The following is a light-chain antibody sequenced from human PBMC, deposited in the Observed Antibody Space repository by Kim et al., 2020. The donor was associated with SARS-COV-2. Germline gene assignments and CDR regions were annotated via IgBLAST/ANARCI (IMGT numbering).Light chain of an antibody. CDR2: GAI. CDR1: QSVTSTS. V-gene: IGKV3-20*01. Sequence: ESLLTQSPGTLSLSPGERATVSCRASQSVTSTSLAWYQQKTGQAPRLLIYSRSGGAIMRAPGVPDRFSASGSGTDFTLTISRLEPEDFAVYYCQQYGSLMYTFGQGTKLEI. CDR3: QQYGSLMYT. J-gene: IGKJ2*01.